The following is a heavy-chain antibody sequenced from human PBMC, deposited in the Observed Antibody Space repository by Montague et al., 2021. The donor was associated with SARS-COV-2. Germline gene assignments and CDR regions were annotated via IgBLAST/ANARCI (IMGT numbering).Heavy chain of an antibody. V-gene: IGHV4-61*03. D-gene: IGHD3-22*01. CDR1: GASVSSDTSY. CDR3: ARIGYESVGYYYIYPD. J-gene: IGHJ1*01. CDR2: ISYSGTT. Sequence: SETLSLTCTVSGASVSSDTSYWNWLRPPPAKGLDGIGYISYSGTTNYSPSLKGRITISVYTSKNHLSLKFVSATAAATAEYYCARIGYESVGYYYIYPDWGQGTLVTVSS.